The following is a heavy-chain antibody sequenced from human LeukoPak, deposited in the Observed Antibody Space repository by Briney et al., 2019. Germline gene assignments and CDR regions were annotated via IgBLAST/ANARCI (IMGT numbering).Heavy chain of an antibody. V-gene: IGHV3-30*18. CDR2: ISYDGTDK. CDR3: AKSLSGWWTPGLDY. J-gene: IGHJ4*02. Sequence: GGSLRLSCVASGFIFSSYGINWVRQAPGKGLEWVAVISYDGTDKYYTDSVKGRFTISRDRSTNTVSLEMNSLRPEVTAVYYCAKSLSGWWTPGLDYLGQGTLITVSS. D-gene: IGHD6-13*01. CDR1: GFIFSSYG.